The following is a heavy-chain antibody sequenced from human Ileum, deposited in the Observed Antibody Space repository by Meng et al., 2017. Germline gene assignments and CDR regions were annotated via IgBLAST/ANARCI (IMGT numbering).Heavy chain of an antibody. D-gene: IGHD3-22*01. J-gene: IGHJ5*02. Sequence: VQLVESGGGSVQLGGSVRLFCAASGFTVSVNYMSWVRQAPGKGLEWVSCIYVDGRTYYADSVKGRFTIFRDSSKNTLYLQMNSLRAEDTAVYYCAKSVNFDAGGYYPWGQGTLVTVSS. V-gene: IGHV3-66*01. CDR2: IYVDGRT. CDR1: GFTVSVNY. CDR3: AKSVNFDAGGYYP.